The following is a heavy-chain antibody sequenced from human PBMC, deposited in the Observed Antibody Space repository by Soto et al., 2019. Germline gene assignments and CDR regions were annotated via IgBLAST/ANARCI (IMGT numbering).Heavy chain of an antibody. D-gene: IGHD3-22*01. V-gene: IGHV4-4*02. CDR3: AREGDGTTGYYQDY. CDR1: GDSISSSNW. CDR2: IYHSGNT. J-gene: IGHJ4*01. Sequence: SETLSLTCAVSGDSISSSNWWTCVRQPPGKGLEWIGEIYHSGNTNYNPSLRSRVTISVDKSKNQFSLKLSSVTAEDTAVYYCAREGDGTTGYYQDYWGHGTLVTVSS.